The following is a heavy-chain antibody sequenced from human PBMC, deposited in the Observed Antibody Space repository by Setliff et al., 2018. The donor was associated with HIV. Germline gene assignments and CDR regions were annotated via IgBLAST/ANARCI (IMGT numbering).Heavy chain of an antibody. J-gene: IGHJ3*02. Sequence: PGGSLRLSCVGSGFTFSTYSMSWVRQVPGKGLEWLSYISSSGTTMHYADSVRGRFTISRDNAKNSLYLQMNSLRAEDTAVYYCATSLPPGISYVYDAFDIWGQGTMVTVSS. V-gene: IGHV3-48*04. CDR3: ATSLPPGISYVYDAFDI. CDR2: ISSSGTTM. D-gene: IGHD3-16*01. CDR1: GFTFSTYS.